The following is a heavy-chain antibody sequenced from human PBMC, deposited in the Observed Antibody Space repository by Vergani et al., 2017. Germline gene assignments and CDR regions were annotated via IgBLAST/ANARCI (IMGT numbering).Heavy chain of an antibody. Sequence: QLQLQESGPGLVKPSETLSLACTVSGGSISSSSYYWGWIRQPPGKGLEWIGSIYYSGSTYYNPSLKSRVTISVDTSKNQFSLKLSSVTAADTAVYYCARHSYYDFWSCYPPLLGYMDVWGKGTTVTVSS. CDR3: ARHSYYDFWSCYPPLLGYMDV. CDR1: GGSISSSSYY. J-gene: IGHJ6*03. CDR2: IYYSGST. D-gene: IGHD3-3*01. V-gene: IGHV4-39*01.